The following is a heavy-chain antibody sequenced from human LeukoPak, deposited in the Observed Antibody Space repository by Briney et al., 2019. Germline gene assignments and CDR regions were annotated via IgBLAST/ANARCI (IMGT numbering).Heavy chain of an antibody. D-gene: IGHD2-2*01. CDR1: GGSISSSSYY. V-gene: IGHV4-39*01. Sequence: SETLSLTCTVSGGSISSSSYYWGWIRQPPGKGREWFGSIYYSRSTYYNPSLKSRVTISVDTSKDQFSLRLSSVTAAETAAYYCARHQSIVVVPATSFYYWGQGALVTVSS. CDR3: ARHQSIVVVPATSFYY. J-gene: IGHJ4*02. CDR2: IYYSRST.